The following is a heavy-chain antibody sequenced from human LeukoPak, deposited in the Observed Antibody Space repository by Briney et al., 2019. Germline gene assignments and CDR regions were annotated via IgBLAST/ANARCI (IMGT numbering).Heavy chain of an antibody. CDR2: IYPGDSDT. CDR3: ARTCSGGSCQDY. D-gene: IGHD2-15*01. Sequence: GESLKISCKTSGYTFTRNWIGWVRQMPGKGLEWMGIIYPGDSDTRYSPSFQGQITMSVDKAISTAYLEWSSLKASDTAMYYCARTCSGGSCQDYWGQGTLVTVSS. V-gene: IGHV5-51*01. CDR1: GYTFTRNW. J-gene: IGHJ4*02.